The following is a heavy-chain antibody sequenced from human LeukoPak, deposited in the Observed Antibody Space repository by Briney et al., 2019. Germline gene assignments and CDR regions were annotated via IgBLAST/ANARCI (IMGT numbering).Heavy chain of an antibody. Sequence: PGGSLRLSCAASGFTFSDYSTNWVRQAPGKGLEWVSSISSSSSYIYYADSVKGRFTISRDNARNSLYLQVNSLRAEDTAVYYCARGGRSTYFDWSPDYWGQGTLVTVSS. CDR3: ARGGRSTYFDWSPDY. CDR1: GFTFSDYS. D-gene: IGHD3-9*01. V-gene: IGHV3-21*01. J-gene: IGHJ4*02. CDR2: ISSSSSYI.